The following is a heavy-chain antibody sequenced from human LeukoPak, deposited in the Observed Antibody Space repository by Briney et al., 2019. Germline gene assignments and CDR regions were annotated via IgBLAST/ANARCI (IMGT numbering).Heavy chain of an antibody. Sequence: ASVKVSRKASGYTFTSYAMHWVRQAPGQRLEWMGWINAGNGNTKYSQKFQGRVTITRDTSASTAYMELSSLRSEDTAVYYCARVNHDSSGYSWFDPWGQGTLVTVSS. J-gene: IGHJ5*02. D-gene: IGHD3-22*01. CDR3: ARVNHDSSGYSWFDP. V-gene: IGHV1-3*01. CDR1: GYTFTSYA. CDR2: INAGNGNT.